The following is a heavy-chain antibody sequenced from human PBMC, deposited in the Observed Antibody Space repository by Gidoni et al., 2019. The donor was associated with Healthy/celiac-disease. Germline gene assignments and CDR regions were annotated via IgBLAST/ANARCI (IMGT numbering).Heavy chain of an antibody. Sequence: EVQLLESGGGLVQPGGSLRLSGSAPGYTFSSYAMSWARQAPGKGLEWVSAISGSGGSTYYADSVKGRFTISRDNSKNTLYLQMNSLRAEDTAVYYCAYVWIAAAGADYWGQGTLVTVSS. J-gene: IGHJ4*02. CDR2: ISGSGGST. V-gene: IGHV3-23*01. D-gene: IGHD6-13*01. CDR1: GYTFSSYA. CDR3: AYVWIAAAGADY.